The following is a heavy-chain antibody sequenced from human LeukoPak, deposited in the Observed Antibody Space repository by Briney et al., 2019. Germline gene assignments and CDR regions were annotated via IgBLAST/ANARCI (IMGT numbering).Heavy chain of an antibody. Sequence: GGSLRLSCADSGCTFSSYWMSWVRQAPGKGLEWVANIKQDGSEKYYVDSVKGRFTISRDNAKNSLYLQMNSLRAEDTAVYYCARVRAAAGRYFDYWGQGTLVTVSS. D-gene: IGHD6-13*01. CDR2: IKQDGSEK. J-gene: IGHJ4*02. CDR1: GCTFSSYW. V-gene: IGHV3-7*01. CDR3: ARVRAAAGRYFDY.